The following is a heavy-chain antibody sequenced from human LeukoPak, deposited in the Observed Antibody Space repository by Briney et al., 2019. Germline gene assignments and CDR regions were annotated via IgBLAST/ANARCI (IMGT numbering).Heavy chain of an antibody. CDR1: GFAFNTYW. CDR2: INHSGST. Sequence: GSLRLSCAASGFAFNTYWMNWIRQPPGKGLEWIGEINHSGSTNYNPSLKSRVTISVDTSKNQFSLKLSSVTAADTAVYYCARLLGHDPNDYWGQGTLVTVSS. CDR3: ARLLGHDPNDY. V-gene: IGHV4-34*01. J-gene: IGHJ4*02. D-gene: IGHD1-1*01.